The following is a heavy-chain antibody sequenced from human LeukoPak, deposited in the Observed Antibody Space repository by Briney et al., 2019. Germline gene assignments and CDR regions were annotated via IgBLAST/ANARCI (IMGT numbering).Heavy chain of an antibody. V-gene: IGHV4-34*01. CDR1: GGSFSGYY. J-gene: IGHJ4*02. D-gene: IGHD3-16*01. Sequence: SETLSLTCAVYGGSFSGYYWSWIRQPPGKGLEWIGEINHSGSTNYNSSLKSRVTISVDTSKNQFSLKLSSVTAADTAVYYCARTSQGEFDYWGQGTLVTVSS. CDR2: INHSGST. CDR3: ARTSQGEFDY.